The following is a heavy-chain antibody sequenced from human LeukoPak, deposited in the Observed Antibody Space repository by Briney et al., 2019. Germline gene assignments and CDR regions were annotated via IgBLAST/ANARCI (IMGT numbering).Heavy chain of an antibody. Sequence: GGSLRLSCAASGFTFTNFEMNWVRQAPGKGLEWVSYISSSGSKMYFADSVKGRFSISRDNAKNSLYLQMNSLRAEDTAVYYRARGPRDPTEYCSGGRCAPTYEVWGQGTLVTVSS. CDR2: ISSSGSKM. CDR3: ARGPRDPTEYCSGGRCAPTYEV. V-gene: IGHV3-48*03. J-gene: IGHJ4*02. D-gene: IGHD2-15*01. CDR1: GFTFTNFE.